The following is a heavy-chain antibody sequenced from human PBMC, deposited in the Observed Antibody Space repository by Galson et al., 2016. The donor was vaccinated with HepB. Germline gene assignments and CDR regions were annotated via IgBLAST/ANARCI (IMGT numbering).Heavy chain of an antibody. CDR1: GFNLGSFG. CDR2: IWYNGRNK. J-gene: IGHJ4*02. Sequence: SLRLSCAAAGFNLGSFGMNWVRQTPGKXPEWLAVIWYNGRNKYXADSVRGRFTISRDTSTNMVYLQMNSLRVEDTAMYYCARDLGGCNGFGCSYYFDYWGQGILVTVSS. V-gene: IGHV3-33*01. CDR3: ARDLGGCNGFGCSYYFDY. D-gene: IGHD2/OR15-2a*01.